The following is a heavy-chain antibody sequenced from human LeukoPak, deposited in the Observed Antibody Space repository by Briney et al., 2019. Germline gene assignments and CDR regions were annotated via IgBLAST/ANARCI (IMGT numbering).Heavy chain of an antibody. J-gene: IGHJ4*02. D-gene: IGHD3-22*01. CDR3: ARDGKADYYDISGYHIEY. CDR2: INSDGSTT. CDR1: GFTFSSHW. V-gene: IGHV3-74*01. Sequence: GGSLRLSCAASGFTFSSHWMHWVRQAPGKGLVWVSRINSDGSTTTYADSVKGRFTISRDNSKNTLYLQMNSLRAEDTAVYYCARDGKADYYDISGYHIEYWGQGTLVTVSS.